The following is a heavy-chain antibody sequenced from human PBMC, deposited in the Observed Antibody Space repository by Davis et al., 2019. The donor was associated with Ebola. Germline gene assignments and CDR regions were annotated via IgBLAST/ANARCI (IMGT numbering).Heavy chain of an antibody. CDR2: IYHSGST. Sequence: SETLSLTCTVSGGSISSGGYYWSWIRQHPGKGLEWIGEIYHSGSTNYNPSLKSRVTISVDKSTNQFSLKLSSVTAADTAVYYCARTYYDFWSGYYTGNWFDPWGQGTLVTVSS. J-gene: IGHJ5*02. CDR3: ARTYYDFWSGYYTGNWFDP. V-gene: IGHV4-39*07. CDR1: GGSISSGGYY. D-gene: IGHD3-3*01.